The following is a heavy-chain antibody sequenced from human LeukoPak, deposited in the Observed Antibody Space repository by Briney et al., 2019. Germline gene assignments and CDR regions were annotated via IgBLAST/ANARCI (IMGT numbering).Heavy chain of an antibody. CDR1: GFTFSNAW. CDR2: IKCKTDGGTT. CDR3: TTRIAAAGPSY. Sequence: GGSLRLSCAASGFTFSNAWMSWVRQAPGKGLEWVGRIKCKTDGGTTDYAAPVKGRFTISRDDSKNTLYLQMNSLKIEDTAVYYCTTRIAAAGPSYWGQGTLVTVSS. V-gene: IGHV3-15*01. J-gene: IGHJ4*02. D-gene: IGHD6-13*01.